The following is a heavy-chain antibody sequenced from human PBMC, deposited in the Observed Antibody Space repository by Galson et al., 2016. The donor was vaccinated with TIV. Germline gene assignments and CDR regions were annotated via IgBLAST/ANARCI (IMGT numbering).Heavy chain of an antibody. CDR3: TQVPSSGFAYYYGLDL. V-gene: IGHV3-23*01. CDR2: ISGGGGST. Sequence: SLRLSCAASGFTFSIFAMTWVRQAPGMGLEWVSAISGGGGSTYYADSVKGRFTISRDNSKNTLFLQMNSLRAEDTAVYYCTQVPSSGFAYYYGLDLWGQETTVTVSS. D-gene: IGHD3-22*01. J-gene: IGHJ6*02. CDR1: GFTFSIFA.